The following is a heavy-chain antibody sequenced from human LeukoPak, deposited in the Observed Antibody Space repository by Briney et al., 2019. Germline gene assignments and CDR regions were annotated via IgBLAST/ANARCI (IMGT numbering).Heavy chain of an antibody. Sequence: GGSLRLSCAASGFTFSSYEMNWVRQAPGKGLEWVSYISSSGSTIYYADSVKGRFTISRDNAKNSLYLQMDSLRAEDTAVYYCARAQVGYNWFDPWGQGTLVTVSS. CDR3: ARAQVGYNWFDP. J-gene: IGHJ5*02. D-gene: IGHD1-26*01. CDR1: GFTFSSYE. CDR2: ISSSGSTI. V-gene: IGHV3-48*03.